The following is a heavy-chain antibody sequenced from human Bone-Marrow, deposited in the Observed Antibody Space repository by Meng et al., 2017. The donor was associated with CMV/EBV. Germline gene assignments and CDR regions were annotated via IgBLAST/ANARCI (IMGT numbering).Heavy chain of an antibody. J-gene: IGHJ4*01. Sequence: ASVKVSCKASGYTFTGYYMHWVRQAPGQGLEWMGWISAYNGNTNYAQKLQGRVTMTTDTSTSTAYMELRSLRSDDTAVYYCARVMELRSRLKYYFDYWGQGTMVTVSS. D-gene: IGHD1-7*01. CDR1: GYTFTGYY. CDR2: ISAYNGNT. V-gene: IGHV1-18*04. CDR3: ARVMELRSRLKYYFDY.